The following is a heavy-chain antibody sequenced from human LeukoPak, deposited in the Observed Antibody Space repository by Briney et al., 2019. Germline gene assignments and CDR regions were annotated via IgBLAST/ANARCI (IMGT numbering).Heavy chain of an antibody. Sequence: SETLSLTCTVSGVSISSYYWTWIRQPPGRGLEWIGNIDYSGNTKYNPSLKSRVTISVDTSKNQFSLKLSSVTAADTAVYYCARWYYDSSGYRYFDYWGQGTLVTVSS. V-gene: IGHV4-59*01. CDR2: IDYSGNT. J-gene: IGHJ4*02. CDR1: GVSISSYY. CDR3: ARWYYDSSGYRYFDY. D-gene: IGHD3-22*01.